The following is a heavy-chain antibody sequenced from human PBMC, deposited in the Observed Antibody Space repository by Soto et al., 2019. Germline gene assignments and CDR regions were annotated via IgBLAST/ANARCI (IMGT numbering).Heavy chain of an antibody. V-gene: IGHV4-59*01. CDR1: GGSISSYY. Sequence: SETLSLTCTASGGSISSYYWCWIRQPLGKGREWIGYIYYSGSTNYNPSLKSRVTISVDTSKNQFFLKLSSVTAADTAVYYCARTLYSYGPRFDYWGQGTLVTVS. D-gene: IGHD5-18*01. CDR2: IYYSGST. CDR3: ARTLYSYGPRFDY. J-gene: IGHJ4*02.